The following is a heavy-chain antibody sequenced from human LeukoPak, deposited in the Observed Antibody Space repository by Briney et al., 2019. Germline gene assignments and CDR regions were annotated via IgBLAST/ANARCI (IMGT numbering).Heavy chain of an antibody. J-gene: IGHJ4*02. CDR3: AKDLFSVDTAMVDY. D-gene: IGHD5-18*01. CDR1: GFTFSSFG. V-gene: IGHV3-48*02. CDR2: IGSGSSAI. Sequence: GGSLRLSCVASGFTFSSFGMNWVRQAPGKGLEWVSYIGSGSSAIHYADSVKGRFTIFRDNAKNSLYLQMNSLRDEDAAVYYCAKDLFSVDTAMVDYWGQGTLVTVSS.